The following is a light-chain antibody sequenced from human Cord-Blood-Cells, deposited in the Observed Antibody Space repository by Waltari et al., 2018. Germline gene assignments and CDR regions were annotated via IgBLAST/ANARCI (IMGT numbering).Light chain of an antibody. CDR1: QSISSY. CDR3: QQSYSTPPWT. J-gene: IGKJ1*01. V-gene: IGKV1-39*01. Sequence: DIQMTQSPSFLSPSVGDRVTITCRASQSISSYLNWYQQKPGKAPKLLIYAASSLQSRVPSRFSGSGTGTDFTLTISSLQPEDFATYYCQQSYSTPPWTFGQGTKVEIK. CDR2: AAS.